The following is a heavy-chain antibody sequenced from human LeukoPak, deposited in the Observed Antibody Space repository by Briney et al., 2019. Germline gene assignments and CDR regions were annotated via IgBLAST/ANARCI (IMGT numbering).Heavy chain of an antibody. D-gene: IGHD6-13*01. CDR1: GGTFSSYA. CDR2: IIPIFVTA. Sequence: ASVKVSCKASGGTFSSYAISWVRQAPGQGLEWMGRIIPIFVTANYAQKFQGRVTITTDESTSTGYMELSSLRSEDTAVYYCARELFSSSWYVRDFDYWGQGTLVTVSS. V-gene: IGHV1-69*05. CDR3: ARELFSSSWYVRDFDY. J-gene: IGHJ4*02.